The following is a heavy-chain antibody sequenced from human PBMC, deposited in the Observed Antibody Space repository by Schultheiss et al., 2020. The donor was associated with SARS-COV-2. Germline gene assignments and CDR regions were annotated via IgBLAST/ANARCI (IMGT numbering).Heavy chain of an antibody. V-gene: IGHV3-30*03. CDR2: ISYDGSNK. CDR3: AREGYAFDI. J-gene: IGHJ3*02. Sequence: GGSLRLSCAASGFTFSSYWMSWVRQAPGKGLEWVAVISYDGSNKYYADSVKGRFTISRDNSKNTLYLQMNSLRAEDTAVYYCAREGYAFDIWGQGTMVTVSS. CDR1: GFTFSSYW.